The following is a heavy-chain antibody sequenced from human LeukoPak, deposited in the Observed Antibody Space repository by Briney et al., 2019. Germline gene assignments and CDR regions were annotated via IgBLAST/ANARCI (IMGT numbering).Heavy chain of an antibody. Sequence: GRSLRLSCAASGFTFSSYAMHWVRQAPGKGLEWVAVISYDGSNKYYADSVKGRFTISRDNSKNTLYLQMNSLRAEDTAVYYCARDKSELFDYWGQGTLVIVSP. D-gene: IGHD1-26*01. CDR3: ARDKSELFDY. V-gene: IGHV3-30-3*01. J-gene: IGHJ4*02. CDR1: GFTFSSYA. CDR2: ISYDGSNK.